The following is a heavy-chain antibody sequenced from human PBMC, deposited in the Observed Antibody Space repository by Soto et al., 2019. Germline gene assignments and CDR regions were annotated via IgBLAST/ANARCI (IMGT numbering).Heavy chain of an antibody. D-gene: IGHD6-13*01. CDR2: MSYIGNT. CDR1: GGSISSYY. CDR3: ASSYSSSGQMDV. J-gene: IGHJ6*02. V-gene: IGHV4-59*01. Sequence: QVQLQESGPGLVKPSETLSLTCTVSGGSISSYYWSWIRQPPGKGLEWIGFMSYIGNTNYNPSLKSRVTISGDTSKNQFSLKLSSVTAADTAVYYCASSYSSSGQMDVWGQGTTVTVSS.